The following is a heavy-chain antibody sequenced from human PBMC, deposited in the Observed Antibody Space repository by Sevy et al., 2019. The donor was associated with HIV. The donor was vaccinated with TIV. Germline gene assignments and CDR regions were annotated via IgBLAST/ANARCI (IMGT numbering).Heavy chain of an antibody. Sequence: GGSLRLSCEASGFTFSDYYMSWIRQAPGKGLEWISYFSSGSTYTNYADSVKGRFTISRDNAKNSLYLQMNSLRAEDTAVYFCARDRRNYGGQYFDYWGQGTLVTVSS. J-gene: IGHJ4*02. V-gene: IGHV3-11*06. CDR3: ARDRRNYGGQYFDY. CDR2: FSSGSTYT. CDR1: GFTFSDYY. D-gene: IGHD4-17*01.